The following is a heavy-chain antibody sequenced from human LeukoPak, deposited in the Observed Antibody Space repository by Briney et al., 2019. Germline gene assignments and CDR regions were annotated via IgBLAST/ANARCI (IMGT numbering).Heavy chain of an antibody. CDR2: IYTSGST. CDR3: ARSESDFWSGGGGY. CDR1: GGSISSGSYY. J-gene: IGHJ4*02. D-gene: IGHD3-3*01. Sequence: SETLPLTCTVPGGSISSGSYYWSWIRQPAGKGLEWTGRIYTSGSTNYNPSLKRRVTISVDTSKNQFSLKLSSVTAADTAVYYCARSESDFWSGGGGYWGQGTLVTVSS. V-gene: IGHV4-61*02.